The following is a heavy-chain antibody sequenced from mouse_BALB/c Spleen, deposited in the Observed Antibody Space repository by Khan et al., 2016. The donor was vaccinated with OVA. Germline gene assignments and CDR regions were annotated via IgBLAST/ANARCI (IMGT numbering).Heavy chain of an antibody. D-gene: IGHD1-1*01. Sequence: EVELVESGGGLVKPGGSLRLSCAASGFTFSSYSMSWVRQTPEKRLEWVATITSGGSYTSYPDSVQGRFTISRDNAKNTLYLQMSSLKSEDTAIYYCTRDRNYYGSSFYFDYWGQGTTLTVSS. CDR2: ITSGGSYT. V-gene: IGHV5-6-4*01. CDR1: GFTFSSYS. J-gene: IGHJ2*01. CDR3: TRDRNYYGSSFYFDY.